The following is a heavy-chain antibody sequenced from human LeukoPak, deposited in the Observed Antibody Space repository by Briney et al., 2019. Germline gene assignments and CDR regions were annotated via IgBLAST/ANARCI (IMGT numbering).Heavy chain of an antibody. CDR1: GYTLTELS. CDR3: VSGHCSSTSCYKIPFDY. V-gene: IGHV1-24*01. D-gene: IGHD2-2*02. CDR2: FDPEDGET. Sequence: ASVTVSCKVSGYTLTELSMHWVRQAPGKGLEWMGGFDPEDGETIYAQKFQGRVTMTEDTSTDTAYMELSSLRSEDTAVYYCVSGHCSSTSCYKIPFDYWGQGTLVTVSS. J-gene: IGHJ4*02.